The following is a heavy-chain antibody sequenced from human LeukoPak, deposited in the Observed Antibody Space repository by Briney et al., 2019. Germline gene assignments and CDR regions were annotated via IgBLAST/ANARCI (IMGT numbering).Heavy chain of an antibody. J-gene: IGHJ5*02. CDR2: INHSGST. D-gene: IGHD2-8*02. V-gene: IGHV4-34*01. CDR3: ARQAKPGRVNWFDP. Sequence: SETLSLTCAVYGGSFSGYYWSWIRQPPVKGLEWIGEINHSGSTNYNPSLKSRVTISVDTSKNQFSLKLSSVTAADTAVYYCARQAKPGRVNWFDPWGQGTLVTVSS. CDR1: GGSFSGYY.